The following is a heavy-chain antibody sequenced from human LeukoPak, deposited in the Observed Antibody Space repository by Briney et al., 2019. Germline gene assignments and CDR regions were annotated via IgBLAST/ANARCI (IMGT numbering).Heavy chain of an antibody. CDR2: ISTDGTRT. CDR3: VQDGALDYGVETAFDI. J-gene: IGHJ3*02. V-gene: IGHV3-23*01. CDR1: GFTFSRYA. D-gene: IGHD4-17*01. Sequence: GSLRLSRVASGFTFSRYAMDWVRQAPGKGLEWVSAISTDGTRTFYADSVKGRFTLSRDNSQNTLYLQMNSLRAEDTAVYYCVQDGALDYGVETAFDIWGQGTMVTVSS.